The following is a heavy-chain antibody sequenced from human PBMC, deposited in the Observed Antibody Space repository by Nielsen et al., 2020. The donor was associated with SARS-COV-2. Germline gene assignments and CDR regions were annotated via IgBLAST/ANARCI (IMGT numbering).Heavy chain of an antibody. CDR2: INPSGGFT. J-gene: IGHJ4*02. CDR3: ARLPADNWGSDY. Sequence: ASVKVSCKASGYTFSSYYIHWARQAPGQGLEWMGLINPSGGFTKYAQKFQGRVTMTRDMSTSTVYMELSSLRAEDTAVYYCARLPADNWGSDYWGQGTLVTVSS. CDR1: GYTFSSYY. D-gene: IGHD7-27*01. V-gene: IGHV1-46*01.